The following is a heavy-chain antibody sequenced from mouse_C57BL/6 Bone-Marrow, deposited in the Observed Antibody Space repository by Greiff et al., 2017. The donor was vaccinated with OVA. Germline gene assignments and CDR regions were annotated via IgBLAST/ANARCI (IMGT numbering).Heavy chain of an antibody. CDR2: IYPRSGNT. J-gene: IGHJ2*01. Sequence: QVQPQQSGAELARPGASVKLFRKASGYTFTSFGISRVKQRTGQGPEWIGEIYPRSGNTYYNEKFKGKATLTADKASSTAYMELRSLTSEDSAVYFGARSGGFPFDYWGQGTTLTVSS. CDR3: ARSGGFPFDY. V-gene: IGHV1-81*01. CDR1: GYTFTSFG.